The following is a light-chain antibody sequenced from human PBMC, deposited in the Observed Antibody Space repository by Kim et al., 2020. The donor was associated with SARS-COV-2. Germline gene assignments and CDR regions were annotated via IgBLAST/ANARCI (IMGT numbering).Light chain of an antibody. J-gene: IGLJ3*02. CDR1: SLRSYY. CDR2: GKN. Sequence: ALGQTVRITCQGASLRSYYASWYQQKPGQAPVLVIYGKNNRPSGIPDRVSGSSSGNTASLTITGAQAEDEADYYCNSRDSSGNHWVFGGGTQLTVL. CDR3: NSRDSSGNHWV. V-gene: IGLV3-19*01.